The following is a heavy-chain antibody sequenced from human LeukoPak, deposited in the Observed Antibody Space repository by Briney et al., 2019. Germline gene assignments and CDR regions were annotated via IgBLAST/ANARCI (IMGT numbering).Heavy chain of an antibody. Sequence: PSEILSLTCAVYGGSFSGYYWSWIRQPPGKGLEWIGEINHSGSTNYNPSLKSRVTISVDTSKNQFSLKLSSVTAADTAVYYCARDYGSGSYYNVRSFDPWGQGTLVTVSS. V-gene: IGHV4-34*01. J-gene: IGHJ5*02. D-gene: IGHD3-10*01. CDR1: GGSFSGYY. CDR3: ARDYGSGSYYNVRSFDP. CDR2: INHSGST.